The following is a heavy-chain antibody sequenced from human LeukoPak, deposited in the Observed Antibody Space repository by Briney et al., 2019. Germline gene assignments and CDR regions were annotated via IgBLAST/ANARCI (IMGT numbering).Heavy chain of an antibody. J-gene: IGHJ4*02. CDR1: GFTFDDYA. CDR3: ARVEAYYYDSSGYSPN. V-gene: IGHV3-9*01. CDR2: ISWNSGSI. D-gene: IGHD3-22*01. Sequence: PGGSLRLSCAASGFTFDDYAMHWVRQAPGKGLEWVSGISWNSGSIGYADSVKGRFTISRDNAKNSLYLQMNSLRAEDTAVYYCARVEAYYYDSSGYSPNWGQGTLVTVSS.